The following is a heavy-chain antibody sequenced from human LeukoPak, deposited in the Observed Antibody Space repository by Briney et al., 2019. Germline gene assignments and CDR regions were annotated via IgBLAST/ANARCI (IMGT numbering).Heavy chain of an antibody. J-gene: IGHJ4*02. CDR1: GGSVSSGSYY. CDR3: ARSIGEATFDY. V-gene: IGHV4-31*03. CDR2: IYHSGST. D-gene: IGHD5-12*01. Sequence: SETLSLTCTVSGGSVSSGSYYWSWIRQPPGKGLEWIGYIYHSGSTYYNPSLKSRVTISVDTSKNQFSLKLSSVTAADTAVYYCARSIGEATFDYWGQGTLVTVSS.